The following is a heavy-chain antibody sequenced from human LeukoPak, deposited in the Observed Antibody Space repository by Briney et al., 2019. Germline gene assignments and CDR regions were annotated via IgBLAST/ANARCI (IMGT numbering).Heavy chain of an antibody. CDR1: GGPFDNYA. Sequence: SVKVSCKSSGGPFDNYAINWVRQAPGQGLEWMGRIIPSLNRANYAQIRVTITADKSTATAYMELSGLRYEGTAVYYCARRTDRVGDAFDVWGQGTMVTVSS. V-gene: IGHV1-69*04. D-gene: IGHD3/OR15-3a*01. CDR3: ARRTDRVGDAFDV. CDR2: IIPSLNRA. J-gene: IGHJ3*01.